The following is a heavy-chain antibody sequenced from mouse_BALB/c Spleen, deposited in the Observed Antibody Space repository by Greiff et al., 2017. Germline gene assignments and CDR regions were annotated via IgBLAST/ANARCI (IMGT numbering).Heavy chain of an antibody. D-gene: IGHD3-3*01. CDR3: ARGDLVY. CDR1: GYTFTSYL. Sequence: QVQLQQPGAELVKPGASVKLSCKASGYTFTSYLMHWVKQRPGQGLEWIGEIDPSDSYTNYNQKFKGKATLTVDKSSRTAYMQLSSLTSEDSAVYYCARGDLVYWGQGTLVTVSA. CDR2: IDPSDSYT. V-gene: IGHV1-69*02. J-gene: IGHJ3*01.